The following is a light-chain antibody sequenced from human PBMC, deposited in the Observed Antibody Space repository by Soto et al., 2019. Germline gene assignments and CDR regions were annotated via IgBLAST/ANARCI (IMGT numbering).Light chain of an antibody. CDR3: QQYNSYPGT. Sequence: DIQMTQSPSTLSASVGDMVTITCRASQDIVNWLAWYQHTPGKAPQLLIFDASTLQSGVPSRFIGSASGTEFTLTINNLQPDDLGTYFCQQYNSYPGTFGQGTKVEIK. J-gene: IGKJ1*01. CDR2: DAS. CDR1: QDIVNW. V-gene: IGKV1-5*01.